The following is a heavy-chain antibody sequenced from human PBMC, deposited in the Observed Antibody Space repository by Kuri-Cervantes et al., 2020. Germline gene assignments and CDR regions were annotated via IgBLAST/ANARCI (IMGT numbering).Heavy chain of an antibody. D-gene: IGHD3-9*01. CDR2: MNPNSGNT. V-gene: IGHV1-8*01. Sequence: ASVKVSCKASGYTFTSYDINWVRQATGQGLEWMGWMNPNSGNTGYAQKFQGRVTMTRNTSISTAYMELSSLRSEDTAVYYCARVRSGYYNGYYYYYYMDVWGKGTTVTVSS. CDR3: ARVRSGYYNGYYYYYYMDV. J-gene: IGHJ6*03. CDR1: GYTFTSYD.